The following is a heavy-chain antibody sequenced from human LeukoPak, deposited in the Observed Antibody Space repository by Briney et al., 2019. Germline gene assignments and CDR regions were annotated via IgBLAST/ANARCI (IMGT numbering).Heavy chain of an antibody. J-gene: IGHJ4*02. Sequence: GGSLRLSCAASGNYWMHWVRQAPGKGLVWVSHVNSDGSWTTYADSVKGRFTISKDNAKNTVYLQMNNLRAEDTAVYYCVGFYETYWGRGTLVTVSS. CDR2: VNSDGSWT. CDR3: VGFYETY. V-gene: IGHV3-74*01. D-gene: IGHD2/OR15-2a*01. CDR1: GNYW.